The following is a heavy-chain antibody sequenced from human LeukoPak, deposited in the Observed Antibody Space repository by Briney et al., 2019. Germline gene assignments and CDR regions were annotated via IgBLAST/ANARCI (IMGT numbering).Heavy chain of an antibody. CDR1: GYSISSAYY. Sequence: NTSETLSLTCTVSGYSISSAYYWGWIRQPPGKGLEWIGSIHHSGSTDYNPSLKSRVTISGDTSKNQFSLKLSSVTAADTAVYYCARVSMVGGFDIWGQGTMVTVSS. V-gene: IGHV4-38-2*02. CDR3: ARVSMVGGFDI. D-gene: IGHD2-15*01. CDR2: IHHSGST. J-gene: IGHJ3*02.